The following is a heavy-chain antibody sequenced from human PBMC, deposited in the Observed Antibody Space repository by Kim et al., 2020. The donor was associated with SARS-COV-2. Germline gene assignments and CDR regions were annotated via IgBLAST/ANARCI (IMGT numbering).Heavy chain of an antibody. V-gene: IGHV4-31*03. D-gene: IGHD5-18*01. CDR1: GGSISSGGYY. Sequence: SETLSLTCTVSGGSISSGGYYWSWIRQHPGKGLEWIGYIYYSGSTYYNPSLKSRVTISVDTSKNQFSLKLSSVTAADTAVYYCARAPRIQLWLSSSDYFDYWGQGTLVTVSS. CDR3: ARAPRIQLWLSSSDYFDY. J-gene: IGHJ4*02. CDR2: IYYSGST.